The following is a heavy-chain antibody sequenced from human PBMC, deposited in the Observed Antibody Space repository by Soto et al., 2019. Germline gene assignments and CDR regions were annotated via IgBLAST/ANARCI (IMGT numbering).Heavy chain of an antibody. CDR1: GFTLGYYA. Sequence: GGSLRVSCTTSGFTLGYYALSWVRQAPGKGLEWVGFIRRNAYGGTTDYAASVKGRFTISRDDSKSIAYLQMNSLRTEDTALYYCTRASSLDFDFWGQGTLVTVS. CDR3: TRASSLDFDF. J-gene: IGHJ4*02. V-gene: IGHV3-49*04. CDR2: IRRNAYGGTT. D-gene: IGHD3-16*01.